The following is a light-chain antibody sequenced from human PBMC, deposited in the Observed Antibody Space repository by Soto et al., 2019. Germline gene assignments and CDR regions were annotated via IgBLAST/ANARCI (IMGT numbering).Light chain of an antibody. CDR2: GNS. CDR3: QSYDSSLSGYVV. CDR1: SSNIGAGYD. V-gene: IGLV1-40*01. J-gene: IGLJ2*01. Sequence: QAVVTQPPSVSGAPGQRVTISCTGSSSNIGAGYDVHWYQQLPGTAPKLLIYGNSNRPSGVPDRFSGSNSGTSASPAITGLQAEDEADYYCQSYDSSLSGYVVFGGGTKLTVL.